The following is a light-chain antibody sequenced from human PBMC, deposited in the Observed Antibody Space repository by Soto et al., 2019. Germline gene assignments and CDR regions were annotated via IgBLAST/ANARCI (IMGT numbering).Light chain of an antibody. J-gene: IGKJ1*01. CDR1: QRISIV. V-gene: IGKV1-5*01. CDR3: QQYNSYWRT. CDR2: DAS. Sequence: DIQMTQPPSTLSGTVGDRVTITCRASQRISIVLSRYQQKPGKAPKLLIYDASSLESGVPSRFSGSGSGTEFTLTISSLQPDDFATYYCQQYNSYWRTFGQGTKVDI.